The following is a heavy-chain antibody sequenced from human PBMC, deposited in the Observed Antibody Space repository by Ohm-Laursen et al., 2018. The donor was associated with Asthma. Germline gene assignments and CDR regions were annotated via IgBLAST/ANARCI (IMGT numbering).Heavy chain of an antibody. CDR3: ATNLPYEAENY. CDR2: IYPDGGEK. Sequence: LSLTCAASGYTFSRYSIHWVRQAPGKGLEWVANIYPDGGEKYYVDSVDGRFTISRDNAKNSLYLQMNSLRAEDTAVYYCATNLPYEAENYWGQGTLVTVSS. V-gene: IGHV3-7*05. J-gene: IGHJ4*02. CDR1: GYTFSRYS. D-gene: IGHD3-16*01.